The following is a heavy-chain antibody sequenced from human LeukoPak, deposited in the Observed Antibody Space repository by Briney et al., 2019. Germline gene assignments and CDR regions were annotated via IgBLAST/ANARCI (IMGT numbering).Heavy chain of an antibody. V-gene: IGHV1-69*05. CDR2: IIPIFGTA. CDR1: GGTFSSYA. Sequence: GASVKVSCKASGGTFSSYAISWVRQAPGQGLEWMGGIIPIFGTANYAQKFRGRVTITTDESTSTAYMELSSLRSEDTAVYYCARDAGTVTTLYYFDYWGQGTLVTVSS. J-gene: IGHJ4*02. D-gene: IGHD4-17*01. CDR3: ARDAGTVTTLYYFDY.